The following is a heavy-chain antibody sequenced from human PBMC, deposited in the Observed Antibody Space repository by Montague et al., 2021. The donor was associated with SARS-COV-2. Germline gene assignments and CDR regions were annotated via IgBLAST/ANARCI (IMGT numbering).Heavy chain of an antibody. CDR3: AMRGGALDAFDI. J-gene: IGHJ3*02. Sequence: TLSLTCTVSGGSISSGNYYWSWIRQPAGKGLEWIGHIYTSGSTNYNPSLKSRVTISVDTSKNQFSLKLSSVTAADTAVYYCAMRGGALDAFDIWGQGTMVIVSS. D-gene: IGHD4-17*01. CDR2: IYTSGST. V-gene: IGHV4-61*09. CDR1: GGSISSGNYY.